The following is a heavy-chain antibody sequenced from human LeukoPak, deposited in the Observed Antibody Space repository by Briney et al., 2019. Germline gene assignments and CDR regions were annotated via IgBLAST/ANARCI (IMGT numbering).Heavy chain of an antibody. J-gene: IGHJ4*02. CDR3: ARVGDSSGYLIDY. CDR1: GFTFSDYS. CDR2: IGIDSGNT. Sequence: GGSLRLSCAASGFTFSDYSMNWVRQAPGKGLEWISYIGIDSGNTNYADSVKGRFTISRDNAKNSLYLQMNSLRAEDTAVYYCARVGDSSGYLIDYWGQGTLVTVSS. V-gene: IGHV3-21*05. D-gene: IGHD3-22*01.